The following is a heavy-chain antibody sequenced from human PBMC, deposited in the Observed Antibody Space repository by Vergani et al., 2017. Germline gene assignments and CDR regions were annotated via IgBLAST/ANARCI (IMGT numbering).Heavy chain of an antibody. D-gene: IGHD4-11*01. CDR2: IDHTGRP. CDR3: ARVNTETNGHLYYYYYMDV. CDR1: GGSFTSYH. J-gene: IGHJ6*03. Sequence: QVQLQQWGGGLLKPSETLSLTCVVNGGSFTSYHWTWIRQSPGEGLEWVGDIDHTGRPDYNPSLKSRHTMSVDKSRHQFSLTLNSVTATDTAIYFCARVNTETNGHLYYYYYMDVWGQGTAVTVS. V-gene: IGHV4-34*01.